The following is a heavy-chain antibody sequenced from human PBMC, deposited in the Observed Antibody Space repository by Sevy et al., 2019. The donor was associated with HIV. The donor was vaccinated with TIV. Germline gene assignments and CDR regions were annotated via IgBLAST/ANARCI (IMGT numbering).Heavy chain of an antibody. CDR1: GYSFTYSA. CDR3: AKDAGGGSSYFDY. D-gene: IGHD2-15*01. V-gene: IGHV1-3*01. CDR2: INAGNGNT. J-gene: IGHJ4*02. Sequence: ASVKVSCKASGYSFTYSAMQWVRQAPGQGLEWMGWINAGNGNTKYSQKFKGRVTITRDTSARTAYLELSSLRPEDTAVYYCAKDAGGGSSYFDYWGRGTLVTVSS.